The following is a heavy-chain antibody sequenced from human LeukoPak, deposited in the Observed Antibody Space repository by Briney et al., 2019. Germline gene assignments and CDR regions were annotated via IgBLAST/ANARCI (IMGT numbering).Heavy chain of an antibody. CDR1: GFTFSDYY. J-gene: IGHJ6*02. CDR3: AREFKLRFLEWSPLKGMDV. Sequence: GGSLRLSCAASGFTFSDYYMSWIRQAPGKGLEWVSYISSSGSTIYYADSVKGRFTISRDNAKNSLHLQMNSLRAEDTAVYYCAREFKLRFLEWSPLKGMDVWGQGTTVTVSS. V-gene: IGHV3-11*01. D-gene: IGHD3-3*01. CDR2: ISSSGSTI.